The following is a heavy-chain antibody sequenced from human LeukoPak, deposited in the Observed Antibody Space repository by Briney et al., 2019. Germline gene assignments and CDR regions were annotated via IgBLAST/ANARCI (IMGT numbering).Heavy chain of an antibody. CDR3: AKDGVYSSGWYIVFGAFDI. CDR1: GFTFSDHW. D-gene: IGHD6-19*01. J-gene: IGHJ3*02. Sequence: GGSLRLSCAASGFTFSDHWMNWVRQAPGKGLEWVANIKSDGSEKHYVDSVKGRFTISRDNTKNSLYLQMNSLRAEDTAVYYCAKDGVYSSGWYIVFGAFDIWGQGTMVTVSS. V-gene: IGHV3-7*01. CDR2: IKSDGSEK.